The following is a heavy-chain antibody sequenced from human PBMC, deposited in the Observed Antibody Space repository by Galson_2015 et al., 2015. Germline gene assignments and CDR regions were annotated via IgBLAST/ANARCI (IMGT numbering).Heavy chain of an antibody. Sequence: SLRLSCAASGFTFSSYSMNWVRQAPGKGPEWVSSISSSSSYIYYADSVRGRFTISRDNAKNSLYLQMNSLRAEDTAVYYCARDSIRTNGVCYDYWGQGTLVTVSS. V-gene: IGHV3-21*01. CDR2: ISSSSSYI. D-gene: IGHD2-8*01. J-gene: IGHJ4*02. CDR3: ARDSIRTNGVCYDY. CDR1: GFTFSSYS.